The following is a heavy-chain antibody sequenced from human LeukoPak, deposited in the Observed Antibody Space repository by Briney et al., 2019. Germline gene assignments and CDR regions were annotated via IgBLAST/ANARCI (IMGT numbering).Heavy chain of an antibody. CDR1: GGSISSYY. Sequence: PSETLSLTCTVSGGSISSYYWSWIRQPPGKGLEWIGYIYYSGSTNYNPSLKSRVTVSVDTSKNQFSLKLSSVTAADTAVYYCARARSQYGNFDYSSQGTLVTVSS. D-gene: IGHD1-26*01. CDR2: IYYSGST. J-gene: IGHJ4*02. CDR3: ARARSQYGNFDY. V-gene: IGHV4-59*01.